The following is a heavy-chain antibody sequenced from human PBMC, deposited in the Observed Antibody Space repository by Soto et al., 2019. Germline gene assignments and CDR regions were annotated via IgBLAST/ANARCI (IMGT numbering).Heavy chain of an antibody. D-gene: IGHD3-9*01. CDR1: GFTFSSYA. Sequence: PGGSLRLSCAASGFTFSSYAMHWVRQAPGKGLEWVAVISYDGSNKYYADSVKGRFTISRDNSKNTLYLQMNSLRAEDTAVYYCAGSYDILTGYYHFYYYYGMDVWGQGTTVTVSS. J-gene: IGHJ6*02. V-gene: IGHV3-30-3*01. CDR3: AGSYDILTGYYHFYYYYGMDV. CDR2: ISYDGSNK.